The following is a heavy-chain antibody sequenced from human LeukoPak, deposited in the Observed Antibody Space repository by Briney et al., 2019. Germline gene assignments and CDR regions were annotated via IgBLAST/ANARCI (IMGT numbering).Heavy chain of an antibody. Sequence: SETLSLTCTVSGGSISSYYWSWIRQPPGKGLEWIGYIYYSGSTNYNPSLKSRVTISLDTSKNQFSLKLSSVSAADTAVYYCARDSYGLNWFDTSGQGTLVTVSS. CDR1: GGSISSYY. CDR2: IYYSGST. J-gene: IGHJ5*02. D-gene: IGHD5-18*01. V-gene: IGHV4-59*01. CDR3: ARDSYGLNWFDT.